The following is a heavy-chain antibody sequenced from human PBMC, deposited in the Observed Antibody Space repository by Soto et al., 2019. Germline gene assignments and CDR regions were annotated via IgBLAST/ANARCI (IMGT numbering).Heavy chain of an antibody. CDR3: ARLRGCGGGGCYNIDY. D-gene: IGHD2-15*01. J-gene: IGHJ4*02. V-gene: IGHV4-31*03. CDR1: GGSISSGGYY. Sequence: QVQLQESGPGLVKPSQTLSLTCTVSGGSISSGGYYWSWIRQHPAKGLEWIGFIYYSGSTYYNPSLKSRITISVDTSMNQFSLKLSSVTAADTAVYYCARLRGCGGGGCYNIDYWGQGTLVTVSS. CDR2: IYYSGST.